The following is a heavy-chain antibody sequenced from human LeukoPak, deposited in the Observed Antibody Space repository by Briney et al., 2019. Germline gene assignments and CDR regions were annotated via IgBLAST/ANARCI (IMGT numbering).Heavy chain of an antibody. J-gene: IGHJ5*02. V-gene: IGHV7-4-1*02. CDR3: ARTLFGDQYQLLHNWFDP. D-gene: IGHD2-2*01. CDR1: GYTFTNYA. Sequence: ASVKVSCKASGYTFTNYAMNWVRQAPGQGLEWMGWINTDTGNPTYAQGFTRRLVFSLDASASTAYLQISSLKAEDTAVYYCARTLFGDQYQLLHNWFDPWGQGTLVTVSS. CDR2: INTDTGNP.